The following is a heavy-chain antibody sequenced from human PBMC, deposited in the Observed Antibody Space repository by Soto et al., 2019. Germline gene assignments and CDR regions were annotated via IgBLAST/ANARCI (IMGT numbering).Heavy chain of an antibody. J-gene: IGHJ6*02. V-gene: IGHV3-30*18. CDR1: GFTFSSYG. Sequence: GGSLRLSCAASGFTFSSYGMHWVRQAPGKGLEWVAVISYDGSNKYYADSVKGRFTISRDNSKNTLYLQMNSLRAEDTAVYYCAKDSGANYSYDNDYGMDVWGQGTTVTVSS. D-gene: IGHD1-26*01. CDR3: AKDSGANYSYDNDYGMDV. CDR2: ISYDGSNK.